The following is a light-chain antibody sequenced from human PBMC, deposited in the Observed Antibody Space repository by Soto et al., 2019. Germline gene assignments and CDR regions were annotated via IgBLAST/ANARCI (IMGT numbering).Light chain of an antibody. J-gene: IGKJ5*01. CDR1: QGIDSS. CDR2: AAS. CDR3: QQSYNIPRT. V-gene: IGKV1-39*01. Sequence: DIQMKQSPTSLSASVGDRVTITCRASQGIDSSFAWYQEKPGKAPKLLIYAASTLQSGVPSRFSGGGSGTDFTLTISSLQPEDFSTYYCQQSYNIPRTFGQGTRLEIK.